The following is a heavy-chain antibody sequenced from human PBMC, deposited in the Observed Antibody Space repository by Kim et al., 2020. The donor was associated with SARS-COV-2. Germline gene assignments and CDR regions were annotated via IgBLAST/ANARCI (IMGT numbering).Heavy chain of an antibody. J-gene: IGHJ4*02. CDR1: GDSISSSFNY. CDR3: ARLPHDSSGYVDC. Sequence: SETLSLTCTVSGDSISSSFNYWGWMRQPPGKGREGIGSDYHSGTTYDSPSLKSRVTVSVDTSKNEFSLKVTPATAADTAVYFCARLPHDSSGYVDCWGQGILVTVSS. D-gene: IGHD3-22*01. V-gene: IGHV4-39*01. CDR2: DYHSGTT.